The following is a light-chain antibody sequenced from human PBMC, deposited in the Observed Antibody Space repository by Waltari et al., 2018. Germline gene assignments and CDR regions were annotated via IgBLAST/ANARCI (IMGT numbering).Light chain of an antibody. CDR3: SSYTVSSSLVI. CDR2: DVN. J-gene: IGLJ2*01. Sequence: QSALTQPASVSGSPGQSITISCTGTSSDVGGYNYVSWYQQYPGKAPKLMIFDVNSRPSGVSNRFSGSKSGNMASLTISGLQAEDEANYYCSSYTVSSSLVIFGGGTKLTVL. V-gene: IGLV2-14*01. CDR1: SSDVGGYNY.